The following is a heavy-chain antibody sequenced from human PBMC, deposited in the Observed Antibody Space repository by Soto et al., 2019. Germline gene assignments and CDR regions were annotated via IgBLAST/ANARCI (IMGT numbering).Heavy chain of an antibody. CDR3: ARFQGGYSYYYYYGMDV. D-gene: IGHD3-22*01. Sequence: PSETLSLTCAVYGGSFSGYYWSWIRQPPGKGLEWIGEINHSGSTNYNPSLKSRVTISVDTSKNQFSLKLSSVTAADTAVYYCARFQGGYSYYYYYGMDVWGQGTTVTVSS. CDR2: INHSGST. V-gene: IGHV4-34*01. CDR1: GGSFSGYY. J-gene: IGHJ6*02.